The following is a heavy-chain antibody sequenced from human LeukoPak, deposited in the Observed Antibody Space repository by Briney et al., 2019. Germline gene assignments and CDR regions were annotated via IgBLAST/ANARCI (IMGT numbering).Heavy chain of an antibody. V-gene: IGHV3-30*04. Sequence: PGGSLRLSCAASGFTFSSYAMHWVRQAPGKGLEWVAVISYDGSNKYYADSVKGRFTISRDNSKNTLYLQMNSLRAEDTAVYYCARSAPYYYYGMDVWGQGTTVTVSS. CDR3: ARSAPYYYYGMDV. CDR1: GFTFSSYA. CDR2: ISYDGSNK. J-gene: IGHJ6*02.